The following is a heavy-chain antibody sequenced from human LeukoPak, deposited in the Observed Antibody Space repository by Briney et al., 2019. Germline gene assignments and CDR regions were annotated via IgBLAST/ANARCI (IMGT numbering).Heavy chain of an antibody. Sequence: SETLSLTCTVSGGSISSSSYYWGWIRQPPGKGLEWIGSIYYSGSTYYNPSLKSRVTISVDTSKNQFSLKLSSVTAADTAVYYCARDYYDSSGYGHAFDIWAKGQWSPSLQ. V-gene: IGHV4-39*07. CDR3: ARDYYDSSGYGHAFDI. D-gene: IGHD3-22*01. J-gene: IGHJ3*02. CDR1: GGSISSSSYY. CDR2: IYYSGST.